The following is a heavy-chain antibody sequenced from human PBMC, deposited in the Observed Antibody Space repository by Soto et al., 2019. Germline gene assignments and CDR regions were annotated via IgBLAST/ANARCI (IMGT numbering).Heavy chain of an antibody. J-gene: IGHJ5*02. V-gene: IGHV1-24*01. CDR3: ATVVGLGRYYFDA. CDR1: GHKVNELS. CDR2: FDPKDGLP. D-gene: IGHD2-15*01. Sequence: ASVKVSCKVSGHKVNELSIYWMGHTLGTGMECKGGFDPKDGLPVYAQNFEGRVTMTEDASTDTAYLEVENLRSEDTAVYFCATVVGLGRYYFDAWGQGSLVTVS.